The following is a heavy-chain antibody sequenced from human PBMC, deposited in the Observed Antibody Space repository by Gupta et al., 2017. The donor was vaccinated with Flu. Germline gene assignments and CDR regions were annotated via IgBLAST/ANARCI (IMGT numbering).Heavy chain of an antibody. CDR1: GFTVSRDG. CDR3: ARTPRPGPTDAFDI. J-gene: IGHJ3*02. V-gene: IGHV3-33*01. Sequence: QVQLVESGRGVVEPGRPLRLSCAASGFTVSRDGMHWVRQAPGKGLEWVAVIWYDGSNKYYADSVKGRFTISRDNSKNTLYLQMNSLRAEDTAVYYCARTPRPGPTDAFDIWGQGTMVTVSS. CDR2: IWYDGSNK.